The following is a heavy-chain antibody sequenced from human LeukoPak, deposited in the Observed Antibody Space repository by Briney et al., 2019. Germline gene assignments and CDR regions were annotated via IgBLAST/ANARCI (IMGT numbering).Heavy chain of an antibody. J-gene: IGHJ4*02. D-gene: IGHD4-17*01. Sequence: GASLRLSCAASGFTFSSYAMSWVRQAPGKGLEWVSAISASGGSTYYADSVKGRFTISRDNSKNTLYLQMNSLRAEDTAVYYCAKAEGHGDYYFDYWGQGTLVTVSS. CDR1: GFTFSSYA. V-gene: IGHV3-23*01. CDR2: ISASGGST. CDR3: AKAEGHGDYYFDY.